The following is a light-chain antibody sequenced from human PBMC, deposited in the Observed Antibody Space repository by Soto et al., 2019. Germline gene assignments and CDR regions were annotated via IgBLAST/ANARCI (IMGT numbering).Light chain of an antibody. V-gene: IGLV1-40*01. CDR1: SSNIGAGYD. CDR2: GNS. J-gene: IGLJ1*01. Sequence: QSVLTQPPSASGAPGQRVTISCTGSSSNIGAGYDVHWYQQLPGTAPKLLIYGNSNRPSGVPDRFSGSKSGTSASLAIPGLQAEDEADYYCQSYDSSLSGLYVFGTGTKV. CDR3: QSYDSSLSGLYV.